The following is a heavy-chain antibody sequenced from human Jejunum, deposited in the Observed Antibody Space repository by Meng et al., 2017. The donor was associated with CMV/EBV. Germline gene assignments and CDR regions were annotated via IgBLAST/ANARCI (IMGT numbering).Heavy chain of an antibody. CDR2: ISWNSGNI. CDR3: AKDTGGFLNWLDP. V-gene: IGHV3-9*01. CDR1: GFTFDDYA. Sequence: SGFTFDDYAMHWVRQAPGKGLEWVSSISWNSGNIDYVDSVKGRFTISRDNAKNSLYLQMNSLRAEDTALYYCAKDTGGFLNWLDPWAREPWSPSPQ. J-gene: IGHJ5*02. D-gene: IGHD3-3*01.